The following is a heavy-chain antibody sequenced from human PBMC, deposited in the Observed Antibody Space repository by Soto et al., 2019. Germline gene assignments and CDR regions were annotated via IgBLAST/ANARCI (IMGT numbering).Heavy chain of an antibody. CDR1: GGSISSYY. J-gene: IGHJ3*02. V-gene: IGHV4-4*07. Sequence: SETLSLTCTVSGGSISSYYWSWIRQPAGKGLEWIGRIYTSGSTNYNPSLKSRVTMSVDTSKNQFSLKLSSVTAADTAVYYCAREREYSSSWYPDAFDIWGQGTMVTVS. CDR3: AREREYSSSWYPDAFDI. D-gene: IGHD6-13*01. CDR2: IYTSGST.